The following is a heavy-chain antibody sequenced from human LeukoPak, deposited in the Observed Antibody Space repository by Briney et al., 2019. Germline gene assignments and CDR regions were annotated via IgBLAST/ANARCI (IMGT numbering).Heavy chain of an antibody. CDR2: IIPIFGTA. J-gene: IGHJ4*02. V-gene: IGHV1-69*01. D-gene: IGHD2-2*01. CDR1: GGTFSSYA. Sequence: SVKVSCKASGGTFSSYAISWVRQAPGQGLEWMGGIIPIFGTANYAQKFQGRVTITADESTSTAYMELSSLRSEDTAVYYCARDRDIVVVPAAVKFDYWGQGTLVTVSS. CDR3: ARDRDIVVVPAAVKFDY.